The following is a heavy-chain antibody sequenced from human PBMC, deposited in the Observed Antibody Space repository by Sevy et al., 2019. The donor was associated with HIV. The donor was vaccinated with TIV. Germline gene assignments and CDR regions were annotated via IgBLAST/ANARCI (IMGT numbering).Heavy chain of an antibody. CDR3: ARGRSIAAAGTDYYYYGMDV. CDR2: INHSGST. D-gene: IGHD6-13*01. CDR1: GGSFSGYY. J-gene: IGHJ6*02. V-gene: IGHV4-34*01. Sequence: SETLSLTCAVYGGSFSGYYWSWIRQPPGKGLEWIGEINHSGSTNYNPSLKSRVTISVDTSKNQFSLKLSSVTAADTAVYYCARGRSIAAAGTDYYYYGMDVWGQRTTVTVSS.